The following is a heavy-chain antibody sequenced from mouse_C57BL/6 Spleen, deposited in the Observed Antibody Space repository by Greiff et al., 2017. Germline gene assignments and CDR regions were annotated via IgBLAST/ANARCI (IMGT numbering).Heavy chain of an antibody. D-gene: IGHD1-1*01. CDR2: IYPRSGNT. V-gene: IGHV1-81*01. Sequence: QGQLQQSGAELARPGASVKLSCKASGYTFTSYGISWVKQRNGQGLEWIGEIYPRSGNTYYNEKFKGKATLNAEKSSSTAYMELRSLTSEDSAGYFCAGGGGFYYYGSSPYYYAMDYWGQGTSVTVSS. CDR3: AGGGGFYYYGSSPYYYAMDY. J-gene: IGHJ4*01. CDR1: GYTFTSYG.